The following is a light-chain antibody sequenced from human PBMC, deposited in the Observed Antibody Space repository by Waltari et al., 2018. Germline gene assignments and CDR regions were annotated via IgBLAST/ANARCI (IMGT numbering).Light chain of an antibody. CDR2: DVS. J-gene: IGLJ2*01. CDR1: SSDAGGYNY. V-gene: IGLV2-11*01. Sequence: QSALTQPRSVFGSPGQSVTISCTGTSSDAGGYNYVSWYQQHPGKAPKLMIYDVSKRPSGVPDRFSGSKSGNTASLTISGLQAEDEADYYCCSYAGSYTFGVFGGGTKLTVL. CDR3: CSYAGSYTFGV.